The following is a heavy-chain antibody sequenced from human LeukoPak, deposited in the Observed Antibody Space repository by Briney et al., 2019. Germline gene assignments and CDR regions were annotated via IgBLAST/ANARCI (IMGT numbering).Heavy chain of an antibody. CDR2: ISGSGGST. CDR1: GFSFRNYA. V-gene: IGHV3-23*01. CDR3: AKGTGSSSLDEAFDI. D-gene: IGHD6-13*01. Sequence: GGSLRLSCAASGFSFRNYAMSWLRRAPGKGLEWVSGISGSGGSTYYAVRGRFTISRDNSKNMLYLQVNSLTAEDTAVYYCAKGTGSSSLDEAFDICGQGTMVTVSS. J-gene: IGHJ3*02.